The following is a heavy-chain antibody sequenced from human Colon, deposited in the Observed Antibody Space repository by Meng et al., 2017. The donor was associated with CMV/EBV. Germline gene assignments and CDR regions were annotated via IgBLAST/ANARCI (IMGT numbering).Heavy chain of an antibody. Sequence: ESLKISCRGSGFTFSTYAMSWVRQAPGKGLEWVSSISGGGGSTYYADSVRGRFTISRDNSENTFYLQLDGLRAEDTATYYCAKDRYYDFWTGYYNAFDYWGQGTLVTVSS. CDR2: ISGGGGST. D-gene: IGHD3-3*01. V-gene: IGHV3-23*01. CDR3: AKDRYYDFWTGYYNAFDY. CDR1: GFTFSTYA. J-gene: IGHJ4*02.